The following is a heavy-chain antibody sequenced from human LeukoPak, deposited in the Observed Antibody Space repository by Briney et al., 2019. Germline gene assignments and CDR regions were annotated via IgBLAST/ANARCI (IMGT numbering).Heavy chain of an antibody. CDR3: AIWAGYYDSSGYYSYWFDP. CDR1: GYSFTSYW. V-gene: IGHV5-51*01. D-gene: IGHD3-22*01. J-gene: IGHJ5*02. Sequence: GGSRDISCKGSGYSFTSYWIGWVPQMPGKGLEWMGIIYPGDSDTRYSPSFQGQVTISADKSISTAYLQWSSLKASDTAMYYCAIWAGYYDSSGYYSYWFDPWGQGDLGTASS. CDR2: IYPGDSDT.